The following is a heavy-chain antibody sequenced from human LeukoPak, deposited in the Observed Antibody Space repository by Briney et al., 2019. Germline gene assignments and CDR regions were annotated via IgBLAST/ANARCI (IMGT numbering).Heavy chain of an antibody. D-gene: IGHD5-12*01. V-gene: IGHV4-39*01. J-gene: IGHJ4*02. Sequence: SETLSLTCTVSGGSISSSSYYWGWIRQPPGKWPEWIGSIYYSGSTNYNPSLKNQITISVDTSKNQFSLKLSSVTAADTAVYYCARHGLVTTINCYFDYWGQGTLVTVSS. CDR2: IYYSGST. CDR3: ARHGLVTTINCYFDY. CDR1: GGSISSSSYY.